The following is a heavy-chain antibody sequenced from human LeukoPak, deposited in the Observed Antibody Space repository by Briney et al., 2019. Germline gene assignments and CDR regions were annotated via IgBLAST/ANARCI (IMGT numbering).Heavy chain of an antibody. CDR2: IYHSGST. CDR1: GGSISSSNW. Sequence: SETLSLTCAVSGGSISSSNWWSWVRQPPGKGLEWIGEIYHSGSTNYNPSLKSRVTISVDKSKNQFSLKLSSVTAADTAVYYCARGLEVGATWGYFDYWGQGTLVTVSS. D-gene: IGHD1-26*01. J-gene: IGHJ4*02. CDR3: ARGLEVGATWGYFDY. V-gene: IGHV4-4*02.